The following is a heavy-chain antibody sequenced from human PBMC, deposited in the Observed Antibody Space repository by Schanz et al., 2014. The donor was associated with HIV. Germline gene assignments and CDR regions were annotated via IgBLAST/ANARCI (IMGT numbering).Heavy chain of an antibody. D-gene: IGHD3-10*01. CDR1: GGSFSGYY. CDR3: ARWRSGAPSN. Sequence: VQLQQWGAGLLKPSETLSLTCAVYGGSFSGYYWTWIRQVPGKGLEWVSSISSSSTYIYYADSVKGRFTISRDNAKNSLYLQMNSLKTEDTAVYFCARWRSGAPSNWGQGTLVTVSS. CDR2: ISSSSTYI. V-gene: IGHV3-21*04. J-gene: IGHJ4*02.